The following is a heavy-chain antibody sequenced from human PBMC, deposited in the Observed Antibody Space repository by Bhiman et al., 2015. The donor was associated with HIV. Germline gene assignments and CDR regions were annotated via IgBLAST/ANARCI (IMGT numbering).Heavy chain of an antibody. CDR2: ISSSSIYT. V-gene: IGHV3-21*03. D-gene: IGHD4-17*01. CDR3: ARDPTTVTTAEYEYYFDY. CDR1: RFTFSAYD. J-gene: IGHJ4*02. Sequence: VQLVESGGGVVQPGGSLRLSCAASRFTFSAYDMHWVRQAPGKGLEWVSSISSSSIYTYYAGSVKGRFTVSRDNAKNSLYLQMNSLRAEDTAVYFCARDPTTVTTAEYEYYFDYWGQGTLVTVSS.